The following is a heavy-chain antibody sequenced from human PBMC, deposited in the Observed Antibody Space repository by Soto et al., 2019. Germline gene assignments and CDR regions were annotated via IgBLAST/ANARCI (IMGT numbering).Heavy chain of an antibody. D-gene: IGHD1-26*01. CDR3: ARVDTSMGATCVSY. Sequence: TLSLTCTVSGGSISSGGYYWSWIRQHPGKGLEWIGYIFYSGSTYYNPSLKSRVSISVDTSKNQFSLNLSSVTAADTAVYYCARVDTSMGATCVSYWGQGTLVTSPQ. J-gene: IGHJ4*02. V-gene: IGHV4-31*03. CDR2: IFYSGST. CDR1: GGSISSGGYY.